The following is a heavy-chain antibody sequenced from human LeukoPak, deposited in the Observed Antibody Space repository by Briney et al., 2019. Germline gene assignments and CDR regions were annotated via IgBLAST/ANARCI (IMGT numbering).Heavy chain of an antibody. D-gene: IGHD3-10*01. CDR1: GGSFSGYY. V-gene: IGHV4-34*01. CDR3: ARHTSMVRGVMKYYFDY. Sequence: SETLSLTCAVYGGSFSGYYWSWIRQPPGKGLEWIGEINHSGSTYYNPSLKSRVTISVDTSKNQFSLRLNSVTAADTAVYYCARHTSMVRGVMKYYFDYWGQGTLATVSS. CDR2: INHSGST. J-gene: IGHJ4*02.